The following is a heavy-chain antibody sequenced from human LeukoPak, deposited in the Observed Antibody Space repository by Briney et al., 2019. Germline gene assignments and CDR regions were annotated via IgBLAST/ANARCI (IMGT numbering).Heavy chain of an antibody. CDR1: GGSISSYY. V-gene: IGHV4-59*01. CDR3: ARGLYYYDSSGYPWTYGMDV. J-gene: IGHJ6*02. D-gene: IGHD3-22*01. CDR2: IYYSGST. Sequence: SETLSLTCTVSGGSISSYYWSWIRQPPGKGLEWIGYIYYSGSTNCNPSLKSRVTISVDTSKNQFSLKLSSVTAADTAVYYCARGLYYYDSSGYPWTYGMDVWGQGTTVTVSS.